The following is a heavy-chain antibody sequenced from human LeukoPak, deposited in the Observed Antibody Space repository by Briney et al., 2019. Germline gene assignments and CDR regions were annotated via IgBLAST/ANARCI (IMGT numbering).Heavy chain of an antibody. CDR3: ARRSYCSGGSCYSFDY. CDR2: ISSSSSYI. J-gene: IGHJ4*02. V-gene: IGHV3-21*01. CDR1: GFTFSSYS. Sequence: GGSLRLSCAASGFTFSSYSMNWVRQAPGKGLEWVSSISSSSSYIYYADSVKGRFTISRDNAKNSLYLQMNSLRAEDTAVYYCARRSYCSGGSCYSFDYWGQGTLVTVSS. D-gene: IGHD2-15*01.